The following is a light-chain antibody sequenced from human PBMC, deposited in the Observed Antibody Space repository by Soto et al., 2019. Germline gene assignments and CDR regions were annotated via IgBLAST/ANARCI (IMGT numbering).Light chain of an antibody. CDR1: SNDVGADNY. J-gene: IGLJ2*01. V-gene: IGLV2-14*01. CDR3: SSFTATRTVI. Sequence: QSALTQPASVSGSPGQSIAISCTGTSNDVGADNYVSWCQQHPGKAPKLIIYDVNNRPSGVSDRFSGSKSGNTASLTISGLQADDEADYYCSSFTATRTVIFGGGTKLTVL. CDR2: DVN.